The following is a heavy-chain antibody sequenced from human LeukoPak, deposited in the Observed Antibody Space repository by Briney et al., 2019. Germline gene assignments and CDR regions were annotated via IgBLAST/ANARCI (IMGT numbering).Heavy chain of an antibody. CDR3: ARARPLVGYFDY. CDR2: IYYSGST. J-gene: IGHJ4*02. V-gene: IGHV4-59*11. D-gene: IGHD2-8*02. CDR1: GGSISSHY. Sequence: SETPSLTCTVSGGSISSHYWSWIRQPPGKGLEWIGYIYYSGSTNYNPSLKSRVTISVDTSKNQFSLKLSSVTAADTAVYYCARARPLVGYFDYWGQGTLVTVSS.